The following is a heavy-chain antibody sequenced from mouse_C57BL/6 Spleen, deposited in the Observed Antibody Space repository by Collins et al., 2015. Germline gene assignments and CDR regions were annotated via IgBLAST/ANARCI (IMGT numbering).Heavy chain of an antibody. J-gene: IGHJ3*01. Sequence: QVQLQQSGAELVRPGSSVKISCKASGYAFSSYWMNWVKQRPGQGLEWIGQIYPGDGDTNYNGKFKGKATLTADKSSSTAYMQLSSLTSEDSAVYFCARFGDNYLAYWGQGTLVTVSA. D-gene: IGHD1-3*01. CDR2: IYPGDGDT. V-gene: IGHV1-80*01. CDR1: GYAFSSYW. CDR3: ARFGDNYLAY.